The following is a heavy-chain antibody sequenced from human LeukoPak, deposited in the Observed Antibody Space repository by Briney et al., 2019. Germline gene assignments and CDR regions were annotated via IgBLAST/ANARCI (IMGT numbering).Heavy chain of an antibody. V-gene: IGHV3-48*04. Sequence: GGSLRLSCAASGFTFSIHGMNWVRQAPGKGLEWVSYISSSGSTIYYADSVKGRFTISRDNAKNSLYLQMNSLRAEDTAVYYCARVISDAYYYYYYMDVWGKGTTVTISS. J-gene: IGHJ6*03. CDR1: GFTFSIHG. CDR2: ISSSGSTI. CDR3: ARVISDAYYYYYYMDV. D-gene: IGHD2/OR15-2a*01.